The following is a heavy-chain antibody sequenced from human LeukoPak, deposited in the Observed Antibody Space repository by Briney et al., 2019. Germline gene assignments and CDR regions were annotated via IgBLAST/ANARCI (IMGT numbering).Heavy chain of an antibody. V-gene: IGHV4-61*02. D-gene: IGHD4-17*01. J-gene: IGHJ4*02. Sequence: PSETLSLTCTVSGGSISSGDYYWSWIRQPAGKGLEWIGRIYTSGSTNYSPSLKSRVTISVDTSKNQFSLKLSSVTAADTAVYYCARDVNRYGDYGFDYWGQGTLVSVSS. CDR1: GGSISSGDYY. CDR3: ARDVNRYGDYGFDY. CDR2: IYTSGST.